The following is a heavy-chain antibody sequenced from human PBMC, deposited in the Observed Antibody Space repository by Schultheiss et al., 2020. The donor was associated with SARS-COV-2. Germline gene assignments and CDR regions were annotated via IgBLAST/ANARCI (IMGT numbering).Heavy chain of an antibody. CDR3: ARDLLMTTVTTDYYGMDV. CDR1: GFTFSSYE. CDR2: IKRDGSEK. J-gene: IGHJ6*02. Sequence: GGSLRLSCAASGFTFSSYEMNWVRQAPGKGLEWVADIKRDGSEKYCVDSVKGRFTISRDNAKNSLYLQMNSLRAEDTAVYYCARDLLMTTVTTDYYGMDVWGQGTTVTVSS. D-gene: IGHD4-11*01. V-gene: IGHV3-7*01.